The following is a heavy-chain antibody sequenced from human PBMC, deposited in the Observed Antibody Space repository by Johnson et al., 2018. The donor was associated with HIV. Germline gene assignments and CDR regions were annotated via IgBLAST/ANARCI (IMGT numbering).Heavy chain of an antibody. CDR3: AKDFGYPRPRDAFDI. Sequence: VQLVESGGGVVQPGRSLRLSCAASGFTFSSYGMHWVRQAPGKGLVWVSRIHSDGSSTSYADSVKGRFTISRDNSKNTLYLQMNSLRAEDTAVYYCAKDFGYPRPRDAFDIWGQGTMVTVSS. D-gene: IGHD5-12*01. CDR1: GFTFSSYG. CDR2: IHSDGSST. V-gene: IGHV3-74*01. J-gene: IGHJ3*02.